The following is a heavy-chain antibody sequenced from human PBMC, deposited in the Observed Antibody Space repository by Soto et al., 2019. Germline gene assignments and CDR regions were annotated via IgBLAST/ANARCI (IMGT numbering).Heavy chain of an antibody. CDR3: ARVRGYDFWSGYYTPFDY. D-gene: IGHD3-3*01. Sequence: QVQLVQSGAEVKKPGASVKVSCKASGYTFTSYDINWVRQATGQGLEWMGWMNPNSGNTGYAQKFQGRVTMTRNTSISTAYMELSSLRSEDTAVYYCARVRGYDFWSGYYTPFDYWGQGTLVTVSS. J-gene: IGHJ4*02. V-gene: IGHV1-8*01. CDR2: MNPNSGNT. CDR1: GYTFTSYD.